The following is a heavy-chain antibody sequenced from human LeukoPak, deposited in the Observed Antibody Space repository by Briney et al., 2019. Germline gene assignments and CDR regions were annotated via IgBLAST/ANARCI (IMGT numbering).Heavy chain of an antibody. J-gene: IGHJ6*02. CDR3: ARPGVAAAGVYYYYGMDV. Sequence: ASVKVSCKASGYTFTSYYMHWVRQAPGQGLEWMGIINPSGGSTSYAQKFQGRVTMTRDTSTSTVYMELSSLRSEDTAVYYCARPGVAAAGVYYYYGMDVWGQGTTVTVSS. CDR1: GYTFTSYY. CDR2: INPSGGST. V-gene: IGHV1-46*01. D-gene: IGHD6-13*01.